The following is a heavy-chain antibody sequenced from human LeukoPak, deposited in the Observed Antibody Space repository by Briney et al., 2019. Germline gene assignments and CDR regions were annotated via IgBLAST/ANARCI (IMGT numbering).Heavy chain of an antibody. Sequence: KSSETLSLTCAVYGGSFSGYYWSWIRQPPGKGLEWIGEINHSGGTNYNPSLKSRVTISLDTSKNQFSLNLSSVTAADTAVYYCARRGSYGGPPKTWGQGTLVTVSS. D-gene: IGHD1-26*01. CDR1: GGSFSGYY. J-gene: IGHJ4*02. V-gene: IGHV4-34*01. CDR3: ARRGSYGGPPKT. CDR2: INHSGGT.